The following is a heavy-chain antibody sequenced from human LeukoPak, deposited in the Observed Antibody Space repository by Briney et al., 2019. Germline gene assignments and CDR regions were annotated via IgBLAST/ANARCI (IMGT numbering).Heavy chain of an antibody. D-gene: IGHD6-6*01. CDR1: GGTFSSYA. Sequence: ASVKVSCKASGGTFSSYAISWVRQAPGQGLEWMGGIIPIFGTANYAQKFQGRVTITTDESTSTAYMELSSLRSEDTAVYYCASGGIAARWWLDPWGQGTLVTVSS. CDR2: IIPIFGTA. J-gene: IGHJ5*02. V-gene: IGHV1-69*05. CDR3: ASGGIAARWWLDP.